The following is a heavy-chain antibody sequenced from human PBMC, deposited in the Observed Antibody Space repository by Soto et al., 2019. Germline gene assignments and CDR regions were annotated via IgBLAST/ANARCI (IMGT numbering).Heavy chain of an antibody. D-gene: IGHD5-12*01. J-gene: IGHJ3*02. V-gene: IGHV3-21*01. CDR3: ASKYSGYDRGAFDI. CDR2: ISSSSSYI. Sequence: GGSLRLSCAASGFTFSSYSMNWVRQAPGKGLEWVSSISSSSSYIYYADSVKGRFTISRDNAKNSLYLQMNSLRAEDTAVYYCASKYSGYDRGAFDIWGQGTMVTVSS. CDR1: GFTFSSYS.